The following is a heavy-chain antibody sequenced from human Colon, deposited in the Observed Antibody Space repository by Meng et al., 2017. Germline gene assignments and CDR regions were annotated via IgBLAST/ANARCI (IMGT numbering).Heavy chain of an antibody. CDR1: GGSFSGFY. V-gene: IGHV4-34*02. CDR3: ATGLRHGDWFDP. D-gene: IGHD4-17*01. J-gene: IGHJ5*02. CDR2: IDHFGIS. Sequence: QVQIQQGGEGLLKPSETLPLTCAVSGGSFSGFYWSWIRQPPGKGLEWIGEIDHFGISNYNSSLKGRLTMSVDTSKKQISLTLTSVTAADTAVYYCATGLRHGDWFDPWGPGTLVTVSS.